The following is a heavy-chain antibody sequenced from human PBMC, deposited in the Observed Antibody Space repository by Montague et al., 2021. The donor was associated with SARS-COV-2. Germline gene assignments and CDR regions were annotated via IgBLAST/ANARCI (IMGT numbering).Heavy chain of an antibody. CDR2: IYYSGST. Sequence: SETLSLTCTVSGGSISGYYWSWIRQPPGKGLEWTGYIYYSGSTKYNPFLESRVTVSVDRSKNQVSLKLSSVTAADTAVYYCARLLGSCTNGVCRTYYYYAMDVWGQGTTVTVSS. D-gene: IGHD2-8*01. CDR3: ARLLGSCTNGVCRTYYYYAMDV. V-gene: IGHV4-59*01. CDR1: GGSISGYY. J-gene: IGHJ6*02.